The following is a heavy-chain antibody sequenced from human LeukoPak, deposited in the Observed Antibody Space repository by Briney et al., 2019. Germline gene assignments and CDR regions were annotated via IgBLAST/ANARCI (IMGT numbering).Heavy chain of an antibody. V-gene: IGHV4-34*01. CDR1: GGSFSGYY. CDR2: INHSGST. D-gene: IGHD3-9*01. Sequence: SETLSLTCAVYGGSFSGYYWSWIRQPPGKGLEWIGEINHSGSTNYNPSLKSRVTTSVDTSKNQFSLKLSSVTAADTAVYYCARGRGNVLRYFDWLQDYYYYYMDVWGKGTTVTVSS. J-gene: IGHJ6*03. CDR3: ARGRGNVLRYFDWLQDYYYYYMDV.